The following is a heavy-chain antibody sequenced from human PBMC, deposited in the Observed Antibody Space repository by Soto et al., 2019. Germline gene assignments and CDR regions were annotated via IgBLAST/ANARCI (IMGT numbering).Heavy chain of an antibody. CDR2: ISSNGGST. V-gene: IGHV3-64D*08. D-gene: IGHD1-26*01. Sequence: EVQVVESGGGLVPPGGYLRLSCSASGFTFSNYAMDWVRQAPGKGLEYVSAISSNGGSTYYADSVKGRFTISRDNSKNTLYLQMSSLRTEDTSVYYCVKGGLGRIPAWGQGTLVTDSS. CDR1: GFTFSNYA. CDR3: VKGGLGRIPA. J-gene: IGHJ5*02.